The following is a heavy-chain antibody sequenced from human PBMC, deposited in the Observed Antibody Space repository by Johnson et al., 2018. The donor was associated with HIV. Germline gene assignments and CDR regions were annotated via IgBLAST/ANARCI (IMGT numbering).Heavy chain of an antibody. J-gene: IGHJ3*02. CDR2: INSDGSSR. V-gene: IGHV3-74*02. Sequence: VQLVESGGGLVRSGGSLRLSCAAPGFTFSNHWMHWVRQAPGKGLVWVSRINSDGSSRNYADSVKGRFTISRDNAKNTLYLQMNSLRAEDTAVYYCARVEWELDAFDIWGQGTMVTVSS. CDR1: GFTFSNHW. D-gene: IGHD1-26*01. CDR3: ARVEWELDAFDI.